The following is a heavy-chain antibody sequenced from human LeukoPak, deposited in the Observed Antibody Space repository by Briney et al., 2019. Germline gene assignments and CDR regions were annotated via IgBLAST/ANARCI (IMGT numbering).Heavy chain of an antibody. Sequence: GGSLRLSCAASGFTFSSYSMNWVRQAPGKGLEWVPSISSSSSYIYYADSVKGRFTISRDNAKNSLYLQMNSLRAEDTAVYYCARDLSGVDCSSTSCYHLSWFDPWGQGTLVTVSS. D-gene: IGHD2-2*01. CDR3: ARDLSGVDCSSTSCYHLSWFDP. CDR2: ISSSSSYI. V-gene: IGHV3-21*01. CDR1: GFTFSSYS. J-gene: IGHJ5*02.